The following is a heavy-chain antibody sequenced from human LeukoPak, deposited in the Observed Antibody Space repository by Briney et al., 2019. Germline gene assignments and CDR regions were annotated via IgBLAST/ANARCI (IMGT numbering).Heavy chain of an antibody. CDR1: GYTFTGYY. Sequence: ASVTVSCKASGYTFTGYYIHWVRQAPGQGLEWMGWINPNSGGTKSAQKLRGRVTMTTDTSTSTAYMDLRSLRSDDTALYYCARTVTTSSYYFDYWGQGTLVTVSS. D-gene: IGHD4-17*01. V-gene: IGHV1-2*02. CDR3: ARTVTTSSYYFDY. J-gene: IGHJ4*02. CDR2: INPNSGGT.